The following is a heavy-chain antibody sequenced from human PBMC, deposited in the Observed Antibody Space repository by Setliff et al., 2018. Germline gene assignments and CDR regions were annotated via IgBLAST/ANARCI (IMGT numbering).Heavy chain of an antibody. V-gene: IGHV2-5*02. J-gene: IGHJ3*02. CDR2: IYWDDDK. CDR1: GLSVSTSGVG. D-gene: IGHD3-22*01. CDR3: VRLVVTKLNAFDI. Sequence: SGPTLVNHTQTLTLTCTFSGLSVSTSGVGVGWIRQPPVKALEWLALIYWDDDKRYSPSMKSRLTITKDTSTNQVVLRMTNMDSVDTATYYCVRLVVTKLNAFDIWGQGTMVTVSS.